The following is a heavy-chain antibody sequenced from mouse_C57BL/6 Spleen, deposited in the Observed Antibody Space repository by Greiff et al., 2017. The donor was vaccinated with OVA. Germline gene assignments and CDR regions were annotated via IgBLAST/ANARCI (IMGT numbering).Heavy chain of an antibody. J-gene: IGHJ3*01. CDR3: ARDRDTTVVAPVAY. V-gene: IGHV5-17*01. Sequence: EVKLVESGGGLVKPGGSLKLSCAASGFTFSDSGMHWVRQAPETGLEWVAYISSGSSTIYYADTVKGRFTLSRDNAKNTLFLQMTRLRSEDTAMYYCARDRDTTVVAPVAYWGQGTLVTVSA. CDR1: GFTFSDSG. D-gene: IGHD1-1*01. CDR2: ISSGSSTI.